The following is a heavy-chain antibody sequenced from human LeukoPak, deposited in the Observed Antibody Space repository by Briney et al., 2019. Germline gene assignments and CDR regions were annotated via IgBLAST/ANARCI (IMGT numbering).Heavy chain of an antibody. CDR3: ARDGTGWGAFDI. V-gene: IGHV4-34*01. J-gene: IGHJ3*02. CDR2: IDHSGTS. Sequence: SETLSLTCAVYTVSFSGYSWTWIRQSPGKGLEWIGEIDHSGTSKYNPSLKSRVTISVDTSKNQFSLKLSSVTAADTAVYYCARDGTGWGAFDIWGQGTMVTVSP. D-gene: IGHD6-19*01. CDR1: TVSFSGYS.